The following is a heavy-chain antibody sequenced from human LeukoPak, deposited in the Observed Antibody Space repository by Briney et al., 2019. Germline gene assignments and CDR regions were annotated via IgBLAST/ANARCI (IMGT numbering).Heavy chain of an antibody. CDR3: AKVHMVRGVNGCLDY. V-gene: IGHV3-23*01. D-gene: IGHD3-10*01. Sequence: GGSLRLSCAASGFTFSSYAMSWVRQAPGKGLEWVSVISGSGGSTYYAGSVKGRFTISRDNSKNTLYLQMISLRAEDTAVYYCAKVHMVRGVNGCLDYWGQGTLVTVSS. CDR1: GFTFSSYA. J-gene: IGHJ4*02. CDR2: ISGSGGST.